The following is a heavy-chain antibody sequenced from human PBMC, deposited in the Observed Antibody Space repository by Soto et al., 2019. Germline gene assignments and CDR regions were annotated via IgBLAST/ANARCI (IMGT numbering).Heavy chain of an antibody. CDR3: VRVGGSGWTLDF. D-gene: IGHD2-15*01. J-gene: IGHJ4*02. Sequence: QVNLVQSGDEVKKPGASVKDSCKTSGYTFTAFAVHWLRQASGQWLEWMGWINVGNGDTKSSQNLQGRVTITRDTSASTVYMELSSLRSEDTAVYYCVRVGGSGWTLDFWGQGTLVTVSS. CDR1: GYTFTAFA. CDR2: INVGNGDT. V-gene: IGHV1-3*01.